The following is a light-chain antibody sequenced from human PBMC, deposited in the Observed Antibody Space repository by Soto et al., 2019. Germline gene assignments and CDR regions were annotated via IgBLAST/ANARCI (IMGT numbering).Light chain of an antibody. V-gene: IGKV3-15*01. CDR3: QQYNNWPIT. CDR2: GAS. CDR1: QSVSSN. J-gene: IGKJ5*01. Sequence: EIVMTQSPATLSVSPGERATLSCRASQSVSSNLAWYQQKPGQAPRLLIYGASTRSTGIPARFSGSGSGKEFTLTISSLQSEDFAVYYCQQYNNWPITFGRGTRLEIK.